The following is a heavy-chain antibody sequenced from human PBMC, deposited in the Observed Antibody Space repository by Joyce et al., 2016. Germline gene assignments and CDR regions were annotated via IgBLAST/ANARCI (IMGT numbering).Heavy chain of an antibody. CDR3: ASHFRGDAFDI. CDR1: GGSVSSGSYS. D-gene: IGHD3-3*02. V-gene: IGHV4-61*01. J-gene: IGHJ3*02. Sequence: QVQLQESGPGLVKPSETLSLTCTVSGGSVSSGSYSWSWIRQPPGKGLEWIGYIYYSESTNYNPSLKSLVTISVDTSKNQFSLNLSSVTAADTAVYYCASHFRGDAFDIWGQGTMVTVSS. CDR2: IYYSEST.